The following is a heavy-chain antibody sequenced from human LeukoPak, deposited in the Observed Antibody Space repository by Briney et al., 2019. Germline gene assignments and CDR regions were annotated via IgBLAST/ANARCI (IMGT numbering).Heavy chain of an antibody. Sequence: PSGTLSLTCAVSGGSISSSNWWSWVRQPPGKGLEWIGEIYHSGSTNYNPSLKSRVTISVDKSKNQFSLKLSSVTAADTAVYYCARRTVRGVRALLSPYGMDVWGKGTTVTVSS. CDR3: ARRTVRGVRALLSPYGMDV. CDR1: GGSISSSNW. J-gene: IGHJ6*04. CDR2: IYHSGST. D-gene: IGHD3-10*01. V-gene: IGHV4-4*02.